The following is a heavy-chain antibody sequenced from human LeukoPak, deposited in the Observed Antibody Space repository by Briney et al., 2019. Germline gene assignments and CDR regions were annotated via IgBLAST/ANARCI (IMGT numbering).Heavy chain of an antibody. J-gene: IGHJ4*02. CDR3: ARSSAVAGRFDY. Sequence: ASVKVSCKASGYTFTNYGISWVRQAPGQGLEWMGRISGYNGNTNYAQKFQGRVTMTTDTSASTDYMDLRSLTSDDTAVYYCARSSAVAGRFDYWGQGTLVTVSS. D-gene: IGHD6-19*01. CDR2: ISGYNGNT. CDR1: GYTFTNYG. V-gene: IGHV1-18*01.